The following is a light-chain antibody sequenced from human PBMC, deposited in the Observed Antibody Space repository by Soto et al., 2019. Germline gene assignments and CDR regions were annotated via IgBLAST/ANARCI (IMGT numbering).Light chain of an antibody. CDR1: NIGSES. CDR3: QVWDNSNYQVV. CDR2: DDS. V-gene: IGLV3-21*02. Sequence: SYDLAQTPSVSVAPGQTARITCGGNNIGSESVHWYQQKPGQAPVLVVYDDSDRPSGIPERFSGSNSGNTATLTISRVEVGDEADYYCQVWDNSNYQVVFGGGTQLTVL. J-gene: IGLJ3*02.